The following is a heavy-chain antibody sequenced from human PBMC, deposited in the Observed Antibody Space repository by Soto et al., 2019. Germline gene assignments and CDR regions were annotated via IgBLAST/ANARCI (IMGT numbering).Heavy chain of an antibody. V-gene: IGHV3-74*01. CDR2: INSDGTTI. J-gene: IGHJ6*02. CDR1: GFTFSNYW. CDR3: ARDKERVLAYYDFWSGYRKEYYYYGMDV. Sequence: PGGSLRLSCAASGFTFSNYWVHWVRQAPGKGLMWVSRINSDGTTINYADSVEGRFTISRDNAKNTLYLQMNSLRAEDTAVYYCARDKERVLAYYDFWSGYRKEYYYYGMDVWGQGTTVTVSS. D-gene: IGHD3-3*01.